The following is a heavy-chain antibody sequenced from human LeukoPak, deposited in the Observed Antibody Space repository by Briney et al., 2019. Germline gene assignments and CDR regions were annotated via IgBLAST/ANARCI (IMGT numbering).Heavy chain of an antibody. D-gene: IGHD4-23*01. CDR3: TRTTVVTSHSQYHYYGMDV. J-gene: IGHJ6*02. CDR1: GFTFSGST. CDR2: IMNKANSYAT. V-gene: IGHV3-73*01. Sequence: PGGSLRLSCAASGFTFSGSTMHWVRQASGKGLEWVGRIMNKANSYATAYSASVKGRFTISRDDSKNTAYPQMNSLKTEDTAVYYCTRTTVVTSHSQYHYYGMDVWGQGTTVTVSS.